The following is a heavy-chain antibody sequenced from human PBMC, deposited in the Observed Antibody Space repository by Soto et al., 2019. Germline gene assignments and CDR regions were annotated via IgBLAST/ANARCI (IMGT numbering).Heavy chain of an antibody. V-gene: IGHV1-8*01. D-gene: IGHD3-10*01. CDR2: MNPGSGNT. CDR1: GYTFTNYE. J-gene: IGHJ5*02. Sequence: ASVKVSCKASGYTFTNYEINWVRQATGQGLEWMGWMNPGSGNTGYAHKFQGRVTMTRNISISTAYMELSRLGSNDTAIYYCARMASSGSLNWFDPWGQGTLVTVSS. CDR3: ARMASSGSLNWFDP.